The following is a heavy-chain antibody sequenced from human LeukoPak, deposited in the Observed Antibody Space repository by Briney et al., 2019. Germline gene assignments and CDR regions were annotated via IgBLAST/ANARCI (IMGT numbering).Heavy chain of an antibody. CDR2: IYYSGST. CDR3: ARLTILTGYYQLDY. J-gene: IGHJ4*02. CDR1: GGSISSSNW. Sequence: SGTLSLTCAVSGGSISSSNWWSWVRQPPGKGLEWIGYIYYSGSTNYNPSLKSRVTISVDTSKNQFSLKLSSVTAADTAVYYCARLTILTGYYQLDYWGQGTLVTVSS. D-gene: IGHD3-9*01. V-gene: IGHV4-4*02.